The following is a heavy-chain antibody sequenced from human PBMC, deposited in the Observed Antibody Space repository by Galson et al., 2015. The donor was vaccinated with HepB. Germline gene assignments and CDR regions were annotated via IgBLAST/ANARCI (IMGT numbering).Heavy chain of an antibody. D-gene: IGHD6-6*01. CDR1: GYTFTVYY. CDR3: AASRSRDPLDY. CDR2: INPNSGGT. J-gene: IGHJ4*02. Sequence: VMLSCKASGYTFTVYYMRWVRQAPGQGLEWKGWINPNSGGTNYAQKLQGRVTMTRETSISTAYMELSRLRSDDTAVYYCAASRSRDPLDYWGQGTLVTVSS. V-gene: IGHV1-2*02.